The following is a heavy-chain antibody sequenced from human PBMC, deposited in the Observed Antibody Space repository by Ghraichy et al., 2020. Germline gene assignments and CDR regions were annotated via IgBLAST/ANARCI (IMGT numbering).Heavy chain of an antibody. CDR3: AGGIATDGTEDY. Sequence: SETLSLTCAISGGSFSGYYWSWIRQPPGKGLEWIGEINHSGSTNYNPSLKSRVTISVDTSKNQFSLKLSSVTAADTAVYYCAGGIATDGTEDYWSQVTLFTVYS. D-gene: IGHD6-13*01. CDR1: GGSFSGYY. CDR2: INHSGST. V-gene: IGHV4-34*01. J-gene: IGHJ4*02.